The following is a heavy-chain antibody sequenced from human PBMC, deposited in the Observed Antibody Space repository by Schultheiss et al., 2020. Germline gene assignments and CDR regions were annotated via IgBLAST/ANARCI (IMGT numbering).Heavy chain of an antibody. D-gene: IGHD3-3*01. J-gene: IGHJ3*02. V-gene: IGHV4-61*08. CDR3: ARLTGVGAFDI. CDR2: IYYSGST. Sequence: SETLSLTCTVSGGSISSGGYYWSWIRQHPGKGLEWIGYIYYSGSTNYNPSLKSRVTISVDTSKNQFSLKLSSVTAADTAVYYCARLTGVGAFDIWGQGTMVTVS. CDR1: GGSISSGGYY.